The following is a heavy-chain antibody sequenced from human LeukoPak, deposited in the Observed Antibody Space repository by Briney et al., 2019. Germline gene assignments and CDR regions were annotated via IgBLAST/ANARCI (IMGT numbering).Heavy chain of an antibody. V-gene: IGHV3-74*01. D-gene: IGHD5-12*01. J-gene: IGHJ4*02. CDR3: AKESGYDVDLEY. CDR2: INTDGSTT. CDR1: GFTFSTYW. Sequence: PGGSLRLSCAGSGFTFSTYWMHWVRQAPGGGLVWVSGINTDGSTTSYADSVKGRFSISRDNAKNMVYLQMSSLRAEDTAVYYCAKESGYDVDLEYWGQGALVTVSS.